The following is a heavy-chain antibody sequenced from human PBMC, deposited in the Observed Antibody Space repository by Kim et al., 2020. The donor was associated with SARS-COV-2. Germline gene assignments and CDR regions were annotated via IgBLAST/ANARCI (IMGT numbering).Heavy chain of an antibody. J-gene: IGHJ2*01. CDR3: VREGAEDRGWSNRYFDL. V-gene: IGHV6-1*01. D-gene: IGHD6-19*01. CDR1: GDSVSSYGAA. CDR2: TYYRSKWYN. Sequence: QTLSLTCAISGDSVSSYGAAWNWIRQSPSRGLEWLGRTYYRSKWYNHYADSVKSRIVVSPDTSKNQFALQLKLMSPEDTAVYYCVREGAEDRGWSNRYFDLWGRGTLVTVSS.